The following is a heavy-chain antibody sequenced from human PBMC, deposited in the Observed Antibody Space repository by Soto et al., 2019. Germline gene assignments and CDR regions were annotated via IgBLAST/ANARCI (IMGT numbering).Heavy chain of an antibody. Sequence: PGGSLRLSCAASGFTFSSYGMHWVRQAPGKGLEWVAVISYDGSNKYYADSVKGRFTISRDNSKNTLYLQMNSLRAEDTAVYYCAKGVGGGYSFDYWGQGTLVTVSS. CDR2: ISYDGSNK. D-gene: IGHD5-12*01. V-gene: IGHV3-30*18. J-gene: IGHJ4*02. CDR1: GFTFSSYG. CDR3: AKGVGGGYSFDY.